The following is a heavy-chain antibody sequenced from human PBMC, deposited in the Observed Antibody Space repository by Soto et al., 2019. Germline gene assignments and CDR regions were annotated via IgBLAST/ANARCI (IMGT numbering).Heavy chain of an antibody. D-gene: IGHD2-15*01. V-gene: IGHV1-58*01. CDR1: GFTFTSSA. CDR2: IVVGSGNT. CDR3: AAPSRRGIVVVVATHDAFDI. Sequence: SVKVSCKASGFTFTSSAVQWVRQARGQRLEWIGWIVVGSGNTNYAQKSQERVTITRDMSTSTAYMELSSLRSEDTAVYYCAAPSRRGIVVVVATHDAFDIWGQGTMVTVSS. J-gene: IGHJ3*02.